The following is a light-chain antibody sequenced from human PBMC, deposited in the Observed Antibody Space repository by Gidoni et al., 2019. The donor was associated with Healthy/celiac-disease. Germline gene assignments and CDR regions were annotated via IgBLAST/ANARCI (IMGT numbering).Light chain of an antibody. CDR3: QQYGSSPSLT. V-gene: IGKV3-20*01. CDR1: QSVSSRY. J-gene: IGKJ4*01. CDR2: GAS. Sequence: ELVLTQSPGTLSLSPGERATLSCRASQSVSSRYLAWYQEKPGQAPRLLIFGASSRATAIPDRFSGSGSGTDFTLPISRLEPEDFAVYYCQQYGSSPSLTFGGGTKVEIK.